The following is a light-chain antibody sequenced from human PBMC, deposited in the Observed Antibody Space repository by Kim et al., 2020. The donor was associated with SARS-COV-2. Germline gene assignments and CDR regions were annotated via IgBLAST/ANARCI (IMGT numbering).Light chain of an antibody. Sequence: LSPGKRATLSCRASQSVSSYLAWYQQKPGQAPRLLIYDASNRATGIPARFSGSGSGTDFTLTISSLGPEDFAVYYCQQRSNWPPYTFGQGTKLEI. CDR3: QQRSNWPPYT. V-gene: IGKV3-11*01. J-gene: IGKJ2*01. CDR2: DAS. CDR1: QSVSSY.